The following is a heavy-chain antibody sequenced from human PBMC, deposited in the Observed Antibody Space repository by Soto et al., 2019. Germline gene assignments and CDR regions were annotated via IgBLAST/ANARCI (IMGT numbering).Heavy chain of an antibody. Sequence: SGPTLVKPTQTLTLTCTFSGFSLSTSGMCVSWIRQPPGKALEWLARIDWDDDKYYSTSLKTRLTISKDTSKNQVVLTMTNMDPVDTATYYCARMGRVGATIYYYYGMDVWGQGTTVTVSS. D-gene: IGHD1-26*01. V-gene: IGHV2-70*11. CDR3: ARMGRVGATIYYYYGMDV. CDR2: IDWDDDK. J-gene: IGHJ6*02. CDR1: GFSLSTSGMC.